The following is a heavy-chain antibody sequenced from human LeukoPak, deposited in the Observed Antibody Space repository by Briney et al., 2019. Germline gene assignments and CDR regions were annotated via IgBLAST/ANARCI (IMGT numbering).Heavy chain of an antibody. J-gene: IGHJ1*01. Sequence: GGSLRLSCAASGFTFSSYAMHWVRQAPGKGLEWVAVISYDGSNKYYADSVKGRFTISRDNSKNTLYLQMNSLSAEDTAVYYCAREGGEYYDSSGYKYFQHWGQGTLVTVSS. CDR3: AREGGEYYDSSGYKYFQH. CDR2: ISYDGSNK. D-gene: IGHD3-22*01. V-gene: IGHV3-30-3*01. CDR1: GFTFSSYA.